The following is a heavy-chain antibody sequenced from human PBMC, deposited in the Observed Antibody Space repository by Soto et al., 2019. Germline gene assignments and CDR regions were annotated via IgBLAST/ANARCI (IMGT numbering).Heavy chain of an antibody. J-gene: IGHJ4*02. CDR1: GGSINSYW. CDR3: ARDIGSYAYAVGY. V-gene: IGHV4-4*07. Sequence: PSETLSLTCSVSGGSINSYWWSWIRQPAWKGLEWIGRVYSSGTTDYNPSLNSRATMSVETPKNQFSLKLTAVTAAVTAVYYCARDIGSYAYAVGYWDQGIQVTSPQ. CDR2: VYSSGTT. D-gene: IGHD2-2*01.